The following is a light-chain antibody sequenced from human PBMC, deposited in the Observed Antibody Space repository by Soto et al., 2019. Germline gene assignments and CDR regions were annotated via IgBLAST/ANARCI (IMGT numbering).Light chain of an antibody. J-gene: IGLJ2*01. CDR1: SNDIGSYNY. Sequence: QSALTQPASVSGSPGQSITISCTGTSNDIGSYNYVSWYQQHTGRAPKLLISEVSNRPSGVSNRFSGSKSGNTASLTISGLQAEDEADYYCNSYTSSRTRVFGGGTKVTVL. CDR2: EVS. V-gene: IGLV2-14*01. CDR3: NSYTSSRTRV.